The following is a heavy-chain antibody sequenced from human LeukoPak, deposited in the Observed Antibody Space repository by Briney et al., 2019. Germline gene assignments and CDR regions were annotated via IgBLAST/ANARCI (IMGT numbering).Heavy chain of an antibody. J-gene: IGHJ4*02. CDR3: AKDPYSYGSYFDY. D-gene: IGHD5-18*01. V-gene: IGHV3-30*02. Sequence: GGSLRLSRAASGLTFSGCGMHLVRQAPGEGLEWVAFIWYDGRDKYYADTVKGRFTISRDNSKNTLYLQMNSLRAEDTAIYYCAKDPYSYGSYFDYWGQGTLVTVSS. CDR1: GLTFSGCG. CDR2: IWYDGRDK.